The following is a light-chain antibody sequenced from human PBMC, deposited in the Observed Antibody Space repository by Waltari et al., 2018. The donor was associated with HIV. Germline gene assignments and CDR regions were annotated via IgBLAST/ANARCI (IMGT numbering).Light chain of an antibody. CDR1: SSNIGSKY. CDR2: LNT. J-gene: IGLJ2*01. CDR3: QSFDNSLRAWGL. Sequence: QSVLTQPPSASGTPGQRVTISCSGSSSNIGSKYVYWYQQLPGAAPKLLIYLNTNRPSGVPDRFSGSKSGASASLAITGLQAEDEGDYYCQSFDNSLRAWGLFGGGTRLTVL. V-gene: IGLV1-40*01.